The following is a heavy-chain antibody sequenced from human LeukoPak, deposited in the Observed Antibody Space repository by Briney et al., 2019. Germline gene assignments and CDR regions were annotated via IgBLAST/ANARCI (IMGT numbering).Heavy chain of an antibody. J-gene: IGHJ4*02. CDR1: GYTFTSYG. V-gene: IGHV1-18*01. Sequence: ASVKVSCKASGYTFTSYGISWVRQAPGQGLEWMGWISAYNGNTNYAQKLQGRVTMTTDTSTSTAYMELRSLRSDDTAVYYCARDYGSQEWLVRRGPDYWGQGTLVTVSS. D-gene: IGHD6-19*01. CDR3: ARDYGSQEWLVRRGPDY. CDR2: ISAYNGNT.